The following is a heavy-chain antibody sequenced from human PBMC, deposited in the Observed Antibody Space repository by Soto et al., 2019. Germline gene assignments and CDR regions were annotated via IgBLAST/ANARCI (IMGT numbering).Heavy chain of an antibody. CDR3: AKISGYADFDY. J-gene: IGHJ4*02. Sequence: EVQLVESGGGLIQPGGSLRLSCAASGFTVNANYMTWVRQAPGKGLEWVSVISGSGGSTYYADSVKGRFTISRDNSKNTLYLQMNSLRAEDTAVYYCAKISGYADFDYWGQGTLVTVSS. CDR1: GFTVNANY. CDR2: ISGSGGST. D-gene: IGHD3-22*01. V-gene: IGHV3-23*04.